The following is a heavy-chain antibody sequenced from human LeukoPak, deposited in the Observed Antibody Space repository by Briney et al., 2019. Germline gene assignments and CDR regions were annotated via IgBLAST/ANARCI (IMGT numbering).Heavy chain of an antibody. V-gene: IGHV1-8*01. Sequence: ASVKVSCKASGYTFTSYDINWVRQATGQGLEWMGWRNPNSGNTGYAQKFQGRVTMTRNTSISTAYMELSSLRSEDTAVYYCASLDFWSGYSNGMDVWGQGTTVTVSS. CDR3: ASLDFWSGYSNGMDV. D-gene: IGHD3-3*01. CDR2: RNPNSGNT. CDR1: GYTFTSYD. J-gene: IGHJ6*02.